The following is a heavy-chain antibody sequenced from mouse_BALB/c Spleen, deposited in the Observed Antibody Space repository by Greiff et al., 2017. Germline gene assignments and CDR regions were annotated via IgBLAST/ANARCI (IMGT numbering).Heavy chain of an antibody. J-gene: IGHJ2*01. V-gene: IGHV1-69*02. D-gene: IGHD4-1*01. CDR1: GYTFTSYW. CDR3: ARWDLDY. CDR2: IDPSDSYT. Sequence: QVQLQQPGAELVKPGASVKLSCKASGYTFTSYWMHWVKQRPGQGLEWIGEIDPSDSYTNYNQKFKGKATLTVDKSSSTAYMQLSSLTSEDSAVYYCARWDLDYWGQGTTLTVSS.